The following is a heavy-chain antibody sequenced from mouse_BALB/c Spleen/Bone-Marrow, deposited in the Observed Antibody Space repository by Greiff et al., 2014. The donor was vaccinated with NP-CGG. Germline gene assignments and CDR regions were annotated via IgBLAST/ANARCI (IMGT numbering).Heavy chain of an antibody. D-gene: IGHD2-4*01. CDR2: IWSGGRK. CDR1: GFSLTSYG. Sequence: QVQLQQSGPGLVQPSQSLSITCTVSGFSLTSYGVHWVRQSPGKGLEWLGVIWSGGRKNYNAAFISRLSISKDNSKSQVFFKMNSLQADDTAIYYCARNKNDYDGTLAYWGQGTLVTVSA. J-gene: IGHJ3*01. V-gene: IGHV2-4-1*01. CDR3: ARNKNDYDGTLAY.